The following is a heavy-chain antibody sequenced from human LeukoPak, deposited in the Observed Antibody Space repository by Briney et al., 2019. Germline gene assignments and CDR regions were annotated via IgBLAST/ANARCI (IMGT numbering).Heavy chain of an antibody. CDR3: ARGLSGARWLFDY. D-gene: IGHD4-23*01. CDR1: GGSISSGGYY. V-gene: IGHV4-30-2*01. Sequence: ASETLSLTCTVSGGSISSGGYYWSWIRQPPGKGLEWIGYIYHSGSTYYNPSLKSRVTISVDRSKNQFSLKLSSVTAADTAVYYCARGLSGARWLFDYWGQGTLVTVSS. J-gene: IGHJ4*02. CDR2: IYHSGST.